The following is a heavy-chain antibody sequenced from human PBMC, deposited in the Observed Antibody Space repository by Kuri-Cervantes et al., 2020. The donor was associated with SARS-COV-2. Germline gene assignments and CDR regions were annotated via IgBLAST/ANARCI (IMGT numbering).Heavy chain of an antibody. D-gene: IGHD3-22*01. CDR1: GFTFSSYG. J-gene: IGHJ3*02. CDR2: IWYDGSNK. CDR3: AREWYYYDSSGYYPVGAFDI. V-gene: IGHV3-33*01. Sequence: SCKASGFTFSSYGMHWVRQAPGKGLEWVAVIWYDGSNKYYADSVKGRFTISRDNSKNTLYLQMNSLRAEDTAVYYCAREWYYYDSSGYYPVGAFDIWGQGTMVTVSS.